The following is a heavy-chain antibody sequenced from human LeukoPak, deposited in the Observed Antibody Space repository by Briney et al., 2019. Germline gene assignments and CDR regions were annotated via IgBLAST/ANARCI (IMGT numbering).Heavy chain of an antibody. CDR1: GFTVSSNY. D-gene: IGHD1-14*01. CDR2: IRYDGSNK. Sequence: PGGSLRLSCAASGFTVSSNYMSWVRQAPGKGLEWVAFIRYDGSNKYYADSVKGRFTISRDNSKNTLYLQMNSLRAEDTAVYYCAPLGATGYWGQGTLVTVSS. CDR3: APLGATGY. V-gene: IGHV3-30*02. J-gene: IGHJ4*02.